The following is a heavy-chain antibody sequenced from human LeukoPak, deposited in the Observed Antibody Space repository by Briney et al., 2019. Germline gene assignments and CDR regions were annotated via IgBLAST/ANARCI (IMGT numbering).Heavy chain of an antibody. CDR2: ISYDGSNK. J-gene: IGHJ6*02. V-gene: IGHV3-30*18. CDR1: GFTFSSYG. Sequence: PGRSLRPSCAASGFTFSSYGMHWVRQAPGKGLEWVAVISYDGSNKYYADSVKGRFTISRDNSKNTLYLQMNSLRAEDTAVYYCAKDAKSGMDVWGQGTTVTVSS. CDR3: AKDAKSGMDV.